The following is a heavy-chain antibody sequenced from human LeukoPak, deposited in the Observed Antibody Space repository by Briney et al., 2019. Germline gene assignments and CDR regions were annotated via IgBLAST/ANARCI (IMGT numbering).Heavy chain of an antibody. Sequence: GGSLRLSCAASGFTFSSYAMSWVRQAPGKGLEWVSAISGSGGSTYYADSVKGRFTISRDNSKNTLYLQMNSLRAEETGVYYCAKLGTYYYGSGSSDYWGQGTLVTVSS. J-gene: IGHJ4*02. CDR1: GFTFSSYA. CDR2: ISGSGGST. CDR3: AKLGTYYYGSGSSDY. D-gene: IGHD3-10*01. V-gene: IGHV3-23*01.